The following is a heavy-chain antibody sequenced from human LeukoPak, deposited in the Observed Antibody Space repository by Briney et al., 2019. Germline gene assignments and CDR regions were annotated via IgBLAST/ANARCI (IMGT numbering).Heavy chain of an antibody. Sequence: SETLSLTCTVPGDSISSYYWSWIRQPTGKGLEWIGRVYVTGSTNLNPALQSRVTMSVDTSKNQFSLKLTSVTAADTAVYYCARDRQWLVDHWGQGTLVTVSS. V-gene: IGHV4-4*07. CDR2: VYVTGST. J-gene: IGHJ5*02. D-gene: IGHD6-19*01. CDR1: GDSISSYY. CDR3: ARDRQWLVDH.